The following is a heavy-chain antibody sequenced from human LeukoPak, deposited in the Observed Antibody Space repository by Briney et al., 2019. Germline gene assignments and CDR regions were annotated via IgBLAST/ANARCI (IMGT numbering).Heavy chain of an antibody. Sequence: PSETLSLTCTVSGDSISSYYWSWIRQPPGKGLEWIGYIYYSGSTNYNPSLKSRVTISVDTSKNQFSLKLSSVTAADTAVYYCARVGGSGWYGVDYWGQGTLVTVSS. CDR3: ARVGGSGWYGVDY. CDR1: GDSISSYY. V-gene: IGHV4-59*01. CDR2: IYYSGST. J-gene: IGHJ4*02. D-gene: IGHD6-19*01.